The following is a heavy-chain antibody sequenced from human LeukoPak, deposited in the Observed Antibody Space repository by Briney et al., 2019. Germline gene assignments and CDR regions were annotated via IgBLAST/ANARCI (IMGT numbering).Heavy chain of an antibody. CDR1: GFTFSSYG. CDR3: AKDQGLFYYDSSGSAFDI. J-gene: IGHJ3*02. Sequence: GSLRLSCAASGFTFSSYGMHWVRQAPGKGLEWVAFIRYDGSNKYYADSVKGRFTISRDNSKNTLYLQMNSLRAEDTAVYYCAKDQGLFYYDSSGSAFDIWGQGTMVTVSS. V-gene: IGHV3-30*02. CDR2: IRYDGSNK. D-gene: IGHD3-22*01.